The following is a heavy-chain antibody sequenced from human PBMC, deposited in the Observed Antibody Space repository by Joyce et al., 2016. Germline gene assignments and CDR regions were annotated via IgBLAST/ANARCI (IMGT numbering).Heavy chain of an antibody. Sequence: QVQLEQSGAEVKKPGSSVKVSCKTSGDIFNAYGINWWRQAPGQGLEWLGGIVPMSATTDDAQKFRGRLTISANEPTSTVYMELSSLRSDDTGTYYCARGRGDDFWSGYYGSIDYWGQGTLVSVSS. V-gene: IGHV1-69*01. CDR1: GDIFNAYG. D-gene: IGHD3-3*01. CDR3: ARGRGDDFWSGYYGSIDY. J-gene: IGHJ4*02. CDR2: IVPMSATT.